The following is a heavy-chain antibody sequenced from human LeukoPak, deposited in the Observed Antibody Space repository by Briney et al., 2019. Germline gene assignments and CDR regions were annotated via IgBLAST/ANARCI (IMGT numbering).Heavy chain of an antibody. CDR3: AREMRSYGPDY. D-gene: IGHD5-18*01. V-gene: IGHV3-33*01. CDR1: VFTFSRYC. CDR2: IWYDGSNK. Sequence: GGSLRLSCAASVFTFSRYCMHWVRQAPCKGLEWVALIWYDGSNKYYADSVKGRFAISRDNSKNTLYLQMNSLRAEDTAVYYCAREMRSYGPDYWGQGTLVTVSS. J-gene: IGHJ4*02.